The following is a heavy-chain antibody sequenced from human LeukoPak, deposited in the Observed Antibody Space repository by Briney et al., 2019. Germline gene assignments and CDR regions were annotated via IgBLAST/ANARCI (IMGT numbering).Heavy chain of an antibody. J-gene: IGHJ4*02. CDR2: IWYDGSNK. Sequence: GGSLRLSCAASGFTFSSYGMHWVRQAPGKGREWVAVIWYDGSNKYYADAVKGRFTISRDNSKNTLYLQMNSLRAEDTAVYYCAKDHSSSHYYFDYWGQGTLVTVSS. V-gene: IGHV3-33*06. CDR1: GFTFSSYG. D-gene: IGHD6-13*01. CDR3: AKDHSSSHYYFDY.